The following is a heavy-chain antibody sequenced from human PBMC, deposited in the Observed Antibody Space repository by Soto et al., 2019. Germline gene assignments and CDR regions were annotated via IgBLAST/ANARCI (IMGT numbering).Heavy chain of an antibody. CDR1: GGTFSSYA. J-gene: IGHJ4*02. Sequence: QVQLVQSGAEVKKPGSSVKVSCKASGGTFSSYAIRWVRQAPGQGLEWMGGIIPIFGTANYAQKFQGRVTITADESTSTAYMELSSLRSEDTAVYYCARMGVNYDILCFFKVWGQGTLVTVSS. V-gene: IGHV1-69*01. D-gene: IGHD3-9*01. CDR3: ARMGVNYDILCFFKV. CDR2: IIPIFGTA.